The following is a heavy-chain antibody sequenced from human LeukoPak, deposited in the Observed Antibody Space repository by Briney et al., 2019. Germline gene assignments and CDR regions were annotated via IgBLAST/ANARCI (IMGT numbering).Heavy chain of an antibody. J-gene: IGHJ4*02. CDR3: AKDRLLQGFDY. D-gene: IGHD2-21*01. CDR2: ISEDGVST. CDR1: GITFDRYA. V-gene: IGHV3-43*02. Sequence: GGSLRLFCVLSGITFDRYAMHWVRQAPGKGLEGVSLISEDGVSTYYAESVHGRFTNSRDNSKKSLYLQMNSLRTEDTALYYCAKDRLLQGFDYWGQGTLVTVSS.